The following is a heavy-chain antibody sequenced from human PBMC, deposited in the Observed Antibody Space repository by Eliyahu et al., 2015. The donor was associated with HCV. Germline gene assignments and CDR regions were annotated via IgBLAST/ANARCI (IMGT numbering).Heavy chain of an antibody. CDR2: INGDGSST. J-gene: IGHJ4*02. Sequence: EVQLVESGGGLVQPGGSLRLSCAASGFXFSSHWMDWVRQAPGKGLVWVSRINGDGSSTTYADSVKGRFTISRDNAKNTVYLQMNSLRVEDTAIYYCTGDFWGSFNYWGQGTLVTVSS. CDR3: TGDFWGSFNY. D-gene: IGHD3-16*01. V-gene: IGHV3-74*01. CDR1: GFXFSSHW.